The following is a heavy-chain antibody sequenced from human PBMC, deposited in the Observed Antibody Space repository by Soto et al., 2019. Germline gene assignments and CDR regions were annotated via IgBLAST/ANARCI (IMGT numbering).Heavy chain of an antibody. CDR3: ARTGGSGRALGFDY. J-gene: IGHJ4*02. CDR2: IYYSGST. CDR1: GGSISSSSYY. V-gene: IGHV4-39*01. D-gene: IGHD3-10*01. Sequence: SETLSLTCTVSGGSISSSSYYWGWIRQPPGKGLEWIGSIYYSGSTYYNPSLKSRVTISVDTSKNQFSLKLSSVTAADTAVYYWARTGGSGRALGFDYWGQGTLVTVSS.